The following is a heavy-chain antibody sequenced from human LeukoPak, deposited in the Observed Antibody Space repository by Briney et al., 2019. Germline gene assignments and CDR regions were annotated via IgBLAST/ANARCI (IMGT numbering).Heavy chain of an antibody. CDR3: ARSGPAAIRSLYYYYGMDV. CDR2: IYYSGST. Sequence: SQTLSLTCTVSGGSISSGGYYWSWIRQHPGKGLEWIGYIYYSGSTYYNPSLKSRVTISVDTSKNQFSLKLRSVTAADTAVYYCARSGPAAIRSLYYYYGMDVWGKGTTVTVSS. J-gene: IGHJ6*04. CDR1: GGSISSGGYY. V-gene: IGHV4-31*03. D-gene: IGHD2-2*01.